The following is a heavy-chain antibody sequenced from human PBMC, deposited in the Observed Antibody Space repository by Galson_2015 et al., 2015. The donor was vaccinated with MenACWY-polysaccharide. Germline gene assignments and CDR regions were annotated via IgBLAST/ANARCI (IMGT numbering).Heavy chain of an antibody. CDR1: GGSISSSYFY. Sequence: SETLSLTCTVSGGSISSSYFYWGWIRQPPGKGLEWIGSIYYTRSTYNNPSLKSRVTISVDTSKNQFSLKVSSVTAADTAVYYCASQDTVTTPPLKWFDSWGQGILVTVFS. CDR2: IYYTRST. J-gene: IGHJ5*01. CDR3: ASQDTVTTPPLKWFDS. V-gene: IGHV4-39*01. D-gene: IGHD4-17*01.